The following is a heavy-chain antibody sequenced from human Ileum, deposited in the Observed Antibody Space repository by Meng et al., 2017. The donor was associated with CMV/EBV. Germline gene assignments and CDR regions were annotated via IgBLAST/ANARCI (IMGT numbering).Heavy chain of an antibody. V-gene: IGHV3-23*01. CDR3: AKEAGNMGENFHY. J-gene: IGHJ4*02. CDR2: ISASGGST. D-gene: IGHD3-16*01. CDR1: GFTFNRYA. Sequence: WAASGFTFNRYAMSWVRQAPGEGLEWVSAISASGGSTYYADSVRGRFTISRDNSKNTLDLHMSGLTADDTAVYFCAKEAGNMGENFHYWGQGTLVTVSS.